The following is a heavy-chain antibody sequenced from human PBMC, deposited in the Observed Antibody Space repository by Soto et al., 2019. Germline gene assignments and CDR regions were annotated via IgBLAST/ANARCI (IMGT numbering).Heavy chain of an antibody. CDR1: GYTFTSYG. D-gene: IGHD6-13*01. V-gene: IGHV1-18*04. CDR2: ISAYNGNT. CDR3: ARDGYSSSWYLLDY. J-gene: IGHJ4*02. Sequence: ASVKVSCKASGYTFTSYGISWVRQAPGQGLEWMGWISAYNGNTNYAQKFQGRVTITRDTSASTAYMELSSLRSEDTAVYYCARDGYSSSWYLLDYWGQGTLVTVSS.